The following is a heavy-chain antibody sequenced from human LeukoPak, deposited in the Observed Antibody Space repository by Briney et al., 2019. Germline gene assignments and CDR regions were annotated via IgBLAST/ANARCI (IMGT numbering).Heavy chain of an antibody. CDR1: GFTFSSYA. CDR2: ISYDGSNK. V-gene: IGHV3-30*01. CDR3: ARDSRIAAAALDY. J-gene: IGHJ4*02. D-gene: IGHD6-13*01. Sequence: GGSLRLSCAASGFTFSSYAMHWVRQAPGKGLEWVAVISYDGSNKYCADSVKGRFTISRDNSKNTLYLQMNSLRAEDTAVYYCARDSRIAAAALDYWGQGTLVTVSS.